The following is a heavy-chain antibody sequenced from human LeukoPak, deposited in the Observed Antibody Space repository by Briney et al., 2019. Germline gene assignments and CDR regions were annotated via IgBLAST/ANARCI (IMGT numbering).Heavy chain of an antibody. V-gene: IGHV1-69*13. CDR2: IIPTFGTA. D-gene: IGHD1-1*01. CDR3: ARDSRTGTSFDY. CDR1: GGTFSSYA. Sequence: ASVKVSCKASGGTFSSYAISWVRQAPGQGLEWMGGIIPTFGTANYAQKFQGRVTITADESTSTAYMELSSLRSEDTAVYYCARDSRTGTSFDYWGQGTLVTASS. J-gene: IGHJ4*02.